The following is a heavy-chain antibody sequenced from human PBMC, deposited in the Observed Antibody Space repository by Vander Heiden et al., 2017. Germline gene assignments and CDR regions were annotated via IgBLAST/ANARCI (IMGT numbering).Heavy chain of an antibody. D-gene: IGHD3-3*01. CDR2: VFANDEK. V-gene: IGHV2-26*01. CDR1: GFPLSNATMG. CDR3: ARGPYDVWSGYYYYYGMDV. Sequence: QVTLKESGPVLVKPTETLTLTCTVSGFPLSNATMGVNWIRQPPGRALEWLAHVFANDEKSYSTSLKSRLTISKDTSKSQVVLTMTNMDPVDTATYYCARGPYDVWSGYYYYYGMDVWGQGTTVTVSS. J-gene: IGHJ6*02.